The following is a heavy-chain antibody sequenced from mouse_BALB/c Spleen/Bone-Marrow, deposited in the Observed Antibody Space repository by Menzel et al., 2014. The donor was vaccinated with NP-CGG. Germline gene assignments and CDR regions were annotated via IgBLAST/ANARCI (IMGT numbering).Heavy chain of an antibody. CDR1: GFNIKDTY. J-gene: IGHJ2*01. Sequence: VQLQQSGAELVKPGASVKLSCTASGFNIKDTYMHWVKQRPEQGLEWIGRIDPANGNTKYDPKFQGKATITADTSSNTAYLQLSSLTSEDTAVYYCARYRLETYFDYWGQGTTLTVSS. CDR2: IDPANGNT. D-gene: IGHD2-14*01. CDR3: ARYRLETYFDY. V-gene: IGHV14-3*02.